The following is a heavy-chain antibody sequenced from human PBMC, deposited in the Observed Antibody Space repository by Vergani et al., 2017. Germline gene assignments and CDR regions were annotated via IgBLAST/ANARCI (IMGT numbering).Heavy chain of an antibody. J-gene: IGHJ3*02. V-gene: IGHV1-69*08. D-gene: IGHD4-17*01. CDR2: IIPILGIA. CDR3: AREWSSYGDYVHDAFDI. CDR1: GGTFSSYT. Sequence: QVQLVQSGAEVKKPGSSVKVSCKASGGTFSSYTISWVRQAPGQGLEWMGRIIPILGIANYAQKFPGRVTITADKSTSTAYMGLSSMRSEDTAVYYCAREWSSYGDYVHDAFDIWGQGTMVTVSS.